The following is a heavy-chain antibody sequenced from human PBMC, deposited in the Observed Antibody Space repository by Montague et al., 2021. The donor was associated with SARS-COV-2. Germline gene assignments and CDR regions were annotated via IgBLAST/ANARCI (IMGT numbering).Heavy chain of an antibody. D-gene: IGHD3-9*01. Sequence: SLRLSCAASGFTVSSNHMSWVRQAPGKGLEWVSVIYSGGTTYYADSVKGRFTISRDNSKNTLYLQMNSLGAEDTSVYYCARAISFSNWFDPWGQGTLVTVSS. CDR1: GFTVSSNH. V-gene: IGHV3-66*01. CDR3: ARAISFSNWFDP. CDR2: IYSGGTT. J-gene: IGHJ5*02.